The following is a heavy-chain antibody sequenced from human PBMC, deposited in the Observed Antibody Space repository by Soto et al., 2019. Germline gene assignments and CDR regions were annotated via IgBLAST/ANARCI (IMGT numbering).Heavy chain of an antibody. J-gene: IGHJ4*02. Sequence: QLQLQESGPGLVRPSETLSLICTVSGGSITRNDHYWGWIRQSPGKGLEWIGDIKSSGSTNYNLSLKSRVSMSVETSKKHFSLKMNSVTAADTAVYYCARLGSTGWYQGSYFDYWGQGTLVTVSS. CDR2: IKSSGST. CDR3: ARLGSTGWYQGSYFDY. D-gene: IGHD6-19*01. V-gene: IGHV4-39*01. CDR1: GGSITRNDHY.